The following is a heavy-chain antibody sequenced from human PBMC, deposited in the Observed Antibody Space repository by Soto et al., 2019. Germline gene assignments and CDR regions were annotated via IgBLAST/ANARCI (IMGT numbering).Heavy chain of an antibody. V-gene: IGHV3-23*01. CDR3: AKNHRGPHFDWLSSYHYMDV. CDR2: ISGSGGST. CDR1: GFTFSSYA. J-gene: IGHJ6*03. D-gene: IGHD3-9*01. Sequence: GGSLRLSCAASGFTFSSYAMSWVRQAPGKGLEWVSAISGSGGSTYYADSVKGRFTISRDNSKNTLYLQMNSLRAEDTAVYYCAKNHRGPHFDWLSSYHYMDVWGKGTTVTVSS.